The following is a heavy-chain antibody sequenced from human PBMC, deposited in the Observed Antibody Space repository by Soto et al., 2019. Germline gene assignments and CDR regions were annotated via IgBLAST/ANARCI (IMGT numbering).Heavy chain of an antibody. J-gene: IGHJ5*02. V-gene: IGHV4-34*01. CDR1: CGSFSGYY. CDR3: ADWFRTEGWFDP. CDR2: INHSGST. Sequence: ETLSLTCAVYCGSFSGYYWSCIRQPPGKGLEWIGEINHSGSTNYNPSLKSRVTISVDTSKNQFSLKLSSVTAADTAVYYCADWFRTEGWFDPWGQGTLVTVSS. D-gene: IGHD3-9*01.